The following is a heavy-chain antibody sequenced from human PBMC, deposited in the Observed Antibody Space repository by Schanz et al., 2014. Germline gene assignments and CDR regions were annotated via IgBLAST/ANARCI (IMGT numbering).Heavy chain of an antibody. V-gene: IGHV3-33*06. Sequence: VQLVESGGGLVQPGGSLRLSCAASGFTFSTSTMHWVRQAPGKGLEWVAVIWYDGSNKYYADSVKGRFTISRDNSKNTLFLQMNSLRAEDTAVYYCAKSLESCPGGRCSRGYFDYWGQGTLXTVSS. J-gene: IGHJ4*02. CDR1: GFTFSTST. CDR2: IWYDGSNK. CDR3: AKSLESCPGGRCSRGYFDY. D-gene: IGHD2-8*02.